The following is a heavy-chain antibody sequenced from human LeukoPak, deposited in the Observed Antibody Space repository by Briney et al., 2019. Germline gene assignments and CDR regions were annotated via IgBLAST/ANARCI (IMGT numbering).Heavy chain of an antibody. CDR3: AKDLGAGSGPYPFDY. D-gene: IGHD1-26*01. Sequence: VGSLSLSCAASGFTFSSYAMSWVREAPGKGLEWVSAISTSGGSSYYADSVKGRFTISRDNSKNTLYLQMNSLRAEDTAVYYCAKDLGAGSGPYPFDYWGQGTLVTVSS. CDR2: ISTSGGSS. J-gene: IGHJ4*02. V-gene: IGHV3-23*01. CDR1: GFTFSSYA.